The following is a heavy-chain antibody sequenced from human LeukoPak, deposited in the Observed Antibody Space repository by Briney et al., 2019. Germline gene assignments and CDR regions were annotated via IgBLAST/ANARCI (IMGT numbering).Heavy chain of an antibody. CDR2: IKQEGGEK. V-gene: IGHV3-7*01. Sequence: PGGSLRLSCAASGFTFSSYWMSWVRQAPGKGLEWVANIKQEGGEKYYVDSVKGRFTISRDNAKNSLYLQMNSLRAEDTAVYYCARDRCSSTSCYPDNYCYYGMDVWGQGTTFTVSS. J-gene: IGHJ6*02. D-gene: IGHD2-2*01. CDR3: ARDRCSSTSCYPDNYCYYGMDV. CDR1: GFTFSSYW.